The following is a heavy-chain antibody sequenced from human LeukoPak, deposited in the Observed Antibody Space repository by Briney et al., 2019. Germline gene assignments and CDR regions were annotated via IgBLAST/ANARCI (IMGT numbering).Heavy chain of an antibody. J-gene: IGHJ3*02. CDR2: IGWNSGSI. CDR3: AKSYYYGSGSPDDAFDI. D-gene: IGHD3-10*01. V-gene: IGHV3-9*03. Sequence: GRSLRLSCAASGFTFDDYAMHWVRQAPGKGLEWVSGIGWNSGSIGYADSVKGRFTISRDNAKNSLYLQMNSLRAEDMALYYCAKSYYYGSGSPDDAFDIWGQGTMVTVSS. CDR1: GFTFDDYA.